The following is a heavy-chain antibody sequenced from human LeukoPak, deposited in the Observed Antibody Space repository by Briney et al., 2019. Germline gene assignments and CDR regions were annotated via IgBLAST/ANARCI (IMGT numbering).Heavy chain of an antibody. CDR2: IYYSGST. D-gene: IGHD3-9*01. Sequence: PSETLSLTCTVSGESISISSYYWGWIRQPPGKGLEWIGSIYYSGSTYYNPSLKSRVTISVDTSKNQFSLRLTSVTAADTAVYYCAGQYYDILTGSPKTLDYWGQGTLVTVSS. CDR3: AGQYYDILTGSPKTLDY. J-gene: IGHJ4*02. V-gene: IGHV4-39*01. CDR1: GESISISSYY.